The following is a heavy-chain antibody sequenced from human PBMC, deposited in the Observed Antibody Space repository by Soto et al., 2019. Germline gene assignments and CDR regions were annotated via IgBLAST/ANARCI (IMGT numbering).Heavy chain of an antibody. D-gene: IGHD1-26*01. J-gene: IGHJ5*02. V-gene: IGHV4-39*07. CDR1: GDSITTNGYY. CDR2: VYWTGST. CDR3: ARIVVGATVDL. Sequence: SETLSLTCSVSGDSITTNGYYWGWIRQPPGKGLQWIGNVYWTGSTFSHPSLTSRVFISVDTSKNEFSLRLTSVTAADTAVYFCARIVVGATVDLWGQGSLVTVPQ.